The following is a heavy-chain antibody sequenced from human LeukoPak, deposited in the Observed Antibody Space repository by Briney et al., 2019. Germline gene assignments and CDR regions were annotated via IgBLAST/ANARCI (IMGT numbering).Heavy chain of an antibody. CDR3: AREISARYNWNDGDAFDI. CDR1: GYTFTSYA. CDR2: ISAGNGNT. V-gene: IGHV1-3*01. J-gene: IGHJ3*02. D-gene: IGHD1-1*01. Sequence: ASVKVSCKASGYTFTSYAMHWVRQAPGQRLEWMGWISAGNGNTKYSQKFQGRVTITRDTSASTAYMELSSLRSEDTAVYYCAREISARYNWNDGDAFDIWGQGTMVTVSS.